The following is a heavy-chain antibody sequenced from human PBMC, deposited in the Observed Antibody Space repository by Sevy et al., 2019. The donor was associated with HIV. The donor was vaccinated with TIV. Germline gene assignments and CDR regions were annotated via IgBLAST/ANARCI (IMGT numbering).Heavy chain of an antibody. CDR1: GFTFTLYA. Sequence: GESLKISCAASGFTFTLYAIHWVRQAPGKGQEWVALISYSGTNKYYADSVKGRFTISRDDSKNTAYLQMNNLRTDDTAVYYCARVAVEYCTDDCYHRFDYWGQGTQVTVSS. CDR3: ARVAVEYCTDDCYHRFDY. J-gene: IGHJ4*02. CDR2: ISYSGTNK. V-gene: IGHV3-30-3*01. D-gene: IGHD2-21*02.